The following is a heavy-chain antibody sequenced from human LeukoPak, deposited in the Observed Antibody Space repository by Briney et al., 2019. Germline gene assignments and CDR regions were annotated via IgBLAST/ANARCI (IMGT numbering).Heavy chain of an antibody. V-gene: IGHV4-34*01. CDR2: TNHSGST. CDR1: GGSFSGYY. CDR3: ARDISSGQGGFVP. D-gene: IGHD3-22*01. J-gene: IGHJ5*02. Sequence: SETLSLTCAVYGGSFSGYYWSWIRQPPGKGLEWIGETNHSGSTNYNPSLKSRVTISVDTSKNQFSLKLSSVTAADTAVYYCARDISSGQGGFVPWGQGTLVTVSS.